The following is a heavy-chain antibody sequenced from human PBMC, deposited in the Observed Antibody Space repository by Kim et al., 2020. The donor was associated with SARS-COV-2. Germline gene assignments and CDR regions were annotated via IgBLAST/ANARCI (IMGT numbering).Heavy chain of an antibody. V-gene: IGHV3-74*01. CDR2: INSDGSST. CDR3: ARSMVVAATGYYYYYGMDV. D-gene: IGHD2-15*01. Sequence: GGSLRLSCAASGFTFSSYWMHWVRQAPGKGLVWVSRINSDGSSTSYADSVKGRFTISRDNAKNTLYLQMNSLRAEDTAVYYCARSMVVAATGYYYYYGMDVWGQGTTVTVSS. J-gene: IGHJ6*02. CDR1: GFTFSSYW.